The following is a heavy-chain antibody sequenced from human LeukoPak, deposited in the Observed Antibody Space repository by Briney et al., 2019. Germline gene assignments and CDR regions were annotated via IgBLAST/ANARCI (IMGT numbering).Heavy chain of an antibody. CDR2: IYTSGST. CDR3: ARRRYYYDSSGLLVPSWFDP. V-gene: IGHV4-4*09. Sequence: PSETLSLTRTVSGGSISSYYWSWIRQPPGKGLEWIGYIYTSGSTNYNPSLKSRVTISVDTSKNQFSLKLSSVTAADTAVYYCARRRYYYDSSGLLVPSWFDPWGQGTLVTVSS. D-gene: IGHD3-22*01. J-gene: IGHJ5*02. CDR1: GGSISSYY.